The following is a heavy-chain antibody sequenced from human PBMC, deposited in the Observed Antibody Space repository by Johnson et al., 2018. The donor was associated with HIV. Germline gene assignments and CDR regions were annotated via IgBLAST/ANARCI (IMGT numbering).Heavy chain of an antibody. CDR2: ISSSGSIR. Sequence: VQLVESGGGVVQPGRSLRLSCAASEFTFSDYHMSWIRQAPGKGLEWVSYISSSGSIRNYADSVKGRFTISRDNAKNSLYLEMHSLRVEDTAVYYCVTADRGSAWGQGTTVTVSS. CDR3: VTADRGSA. CDR1: EFTFSDYH. D-gene: IGHD1-26*01. V-gene: IGHV3-11*04. J-gene: IGHJ3*01.